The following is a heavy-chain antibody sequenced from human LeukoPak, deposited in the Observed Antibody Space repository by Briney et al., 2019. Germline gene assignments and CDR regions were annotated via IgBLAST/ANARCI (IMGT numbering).Heavy chain of an antibody. CDR1: GDSISNYY. V-gene: IGHV4-59*01. Sequence: PSETLSLTCTVSGDSISNYYWNWIRQTPGKGLEWIGYIYYSGSTLYNPSLKSRVTISVDKSKNQISLLMNSVTAADTAVYYCARDRDRDTGGYYYHMDVWGKGTTVSV. CDR2: IYYSGST. D-gene: IGHD2-8*02. J-gene: IGHJ6*03. CDR3: ARDRDRDTGGYYYHMDV.